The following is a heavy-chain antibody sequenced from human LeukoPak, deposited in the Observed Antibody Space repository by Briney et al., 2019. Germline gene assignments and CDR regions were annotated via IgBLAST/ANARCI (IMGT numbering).Heavy chain of an antibody. CDR3: ASFYCSGGSCYQYYSYYYMDV. V-gene: IGHV4-39*01. CDR1: GGSISSSSYY. CDR2: IYYSGST. Sequence: PSETLSLTCTVSGGSISSSSYYWGWSRQPPGKGLEWIGSIYYSGSTYSNPSLQSRVTIYVDTSKNHFSLKLNSVTAADTAVYYCASFYCSGGSCYQYYSYYYMDVWGKGTTVTISS. J-gene: IGHJ6*03. D-gene: IGHD2-15*01.